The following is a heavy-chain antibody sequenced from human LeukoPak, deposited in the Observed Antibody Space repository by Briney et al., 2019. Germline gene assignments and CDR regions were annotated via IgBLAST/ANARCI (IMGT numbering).Heavy chain of an antibody. D-gene: IGHD3-10*01. Sequence: SETLSLTCTVSGDSISSYYWSWIRQPPGKGLEWIGYIYYNGRTNYNPSLKSRVTISVDTSKNQFSLKLSSVTAADTAVYYCARGGITKRSGAFDIWGQGTMVTVSS. CDR3: ARGGITKRSGAFDI. CDR1: GDSISSYY. J-gene: IGHJ3*02. V-gene: IGHV4-59*12. CDR2: IYYNGRT.